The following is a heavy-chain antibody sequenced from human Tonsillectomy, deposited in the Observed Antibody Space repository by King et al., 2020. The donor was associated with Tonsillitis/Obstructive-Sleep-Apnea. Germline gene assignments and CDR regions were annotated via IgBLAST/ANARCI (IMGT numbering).Heavy chain of an antibody. CDR3: ARTDIVATIMDYYYYMDV. Sequence: TLQESGPVLVKPTETLTLTCTVSGFSLSNAKMGVSWIRQPPGKALEWLAHIFSNDEKSYSTSLKSRLTISKDTSKSQVVLTMTNMDPVDTATYYCARTDIVATIMDYYYYMDVWGKGTTVTVSS. D-gene: IGHD5-12*01. V-gene: IGHV2-26*01. CDR2: IFSNDEK. CDR1: GFSLSNAKMG. J-gene: IGHJ6*03.